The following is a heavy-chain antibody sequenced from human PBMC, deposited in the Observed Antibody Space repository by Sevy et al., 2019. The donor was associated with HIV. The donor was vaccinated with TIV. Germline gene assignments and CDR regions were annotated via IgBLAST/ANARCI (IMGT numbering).Heavy chain of an antibody. Sequence: GGSLRLSCAASGFTVSGNYMSWVRQAPGKGLEWVSGIFSGGNTHFADSGKGRFTISRDNSKNTLSLQMNSLSAVDTAVYYCAGAVEDYSDSSAWDWYFDLWGRGTLVTVSS. D-gene: IGHD3-22*01. V-gene: IGHV3-66*01. CDR1: GFTVSGNY. CDR2: IFSGGNT. J-gene: IGHJ2*01. CDR3: AGAVEDYSDSSAWDWYFDL.